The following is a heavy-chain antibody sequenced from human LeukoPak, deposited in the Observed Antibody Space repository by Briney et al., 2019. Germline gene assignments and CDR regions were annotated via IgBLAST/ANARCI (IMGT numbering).Heavy chain of an antibody. Sequence: GGSLRLSCSASGFTFSSYVLSWVRQAPGKGLEWVSAISGSGDNIYYGDSVKGRFTISRDNAANSLFLQMNSLRAEDTAVYYCASRYCTSTNCYAFDIWGQGTLVTVSS. D-gene: IGHD2-2*01. J-gene: IGHJ4*02. V-gene: IGHV3-21*01. CDR1: GFTFSSYV. CDR2: ISGSGDNI. CDR3: ASRYCTSTNCYAFDI.